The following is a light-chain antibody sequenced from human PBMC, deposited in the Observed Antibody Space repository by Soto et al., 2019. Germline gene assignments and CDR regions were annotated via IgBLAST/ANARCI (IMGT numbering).Light chain of an antibody. CDR2: KAS. V-gene: IGKV1-5*03. Sequence: DIQMTQSPSTLSASVGDRVTVACRASQSINNWLAWYQQKPGKAPKLLIYKASTLESGVPSRFSGSGSGTEFTLTVSSLQPEDFATYYCQQLNAYPLTFGGGTKVDIK. CDR3: QQLNAYPLT. CDR1: QSINNW. J-gene: IGKJ4*01.